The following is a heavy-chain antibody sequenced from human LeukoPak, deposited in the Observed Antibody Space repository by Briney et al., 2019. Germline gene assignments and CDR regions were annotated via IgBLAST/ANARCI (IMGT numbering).Heavy chain of an antibody. CDR3: AIGIVGSYFDY. D-gene: IGHD1-26*01. V-gene: IGHV1-69*05. CDR2: IIPIFGTA. J-gene: IGHJ4*02. CDR1: GYTLTELS. Sequence: GASVKVSCKVSGYTLTELSMHWVRQAPGQGLEWMGGIIPIFGTANYAQKFQGRVTITTDESTSTAYMELSSLRSEDAAVYYCAIGIVGSYFDYWGQGTLVTVSS.